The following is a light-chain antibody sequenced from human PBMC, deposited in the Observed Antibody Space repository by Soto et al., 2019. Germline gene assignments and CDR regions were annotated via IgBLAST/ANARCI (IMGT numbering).Light chain of an antibody. V-gene: IGKV3-15*01. CDR1: QNIDTK. CDR2: SAS. Sequence: IVMVQSPATLSVSPGESVILSCRASQNIDTKLAWYRQRPGQAPRLLIYSASIRATGIPARLSGSGSGTEFTLTISGLQSEDFAVYYCQQYKEWRTFGQGTNVDI. CDR3: QQYKEWRT. J-gene: IGKJ1*01.